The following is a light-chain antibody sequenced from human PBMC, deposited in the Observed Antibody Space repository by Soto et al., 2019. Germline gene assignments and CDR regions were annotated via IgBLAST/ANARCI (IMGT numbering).Light chain of an antibody. V-gene: IGKV3-20*01. CDR1: QSIPSNY. CDR3: QQYGTSPLYT. Sequence: EIVLTQSPGTLSLSPGERAALSCRASQSIPSNYLAWYQQKPGQAPRLLIYGASSRATGIPDRFSGSGSGTDFTLTISRVEPDDFAVYYCQQYGTSPLYTFGQGTQLE. CDR2: GAS. J-gene: IGKJ2*01.